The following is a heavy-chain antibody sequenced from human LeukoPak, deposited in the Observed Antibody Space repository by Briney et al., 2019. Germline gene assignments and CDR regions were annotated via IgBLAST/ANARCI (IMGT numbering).Heavy chain of an antibody. Sequence: PGASMRLSCTGSGFNFGEFAVNWVRQAPGKGLELVGLVTSKAYGGTAEYAESVRGRFTISRDDSKSIAYLQLTSLRSEDTGVYFCTREVERGGSYWGGDYWGQGTLVTVSS. CDR2: VTSKAYGGTA. CDR1: GFNFGEFA. V-gene: IGHV3-49*04. J-gene: IGHJ4*02. D-gene: IGHD1-26*01. CDR3: TREVERGGSYWGGDY.